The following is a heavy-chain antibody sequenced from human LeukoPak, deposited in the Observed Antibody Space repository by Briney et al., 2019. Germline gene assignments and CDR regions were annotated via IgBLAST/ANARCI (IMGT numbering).Heavy chain of an antibody. J-gene: IGHJ6*02. D-gene: IGHD3-10*01. CDR2: IWYDGSNK. CDR3: ARRDYYGSGRDYYYYGMDV. V-gene: IGHV3-33*01. CDR1: GFTFSSYG. Sequence: PGRSLRLSCAASGFTFSSYGMHWVRQAPGKGLEWVAVIWYDGSNKYYADSVKGRFTISRDNSKNTLYLQMNSLGAEDTAVYYCARRDYYGSGRDYYYYGMDVWGQGTTVTVSS.